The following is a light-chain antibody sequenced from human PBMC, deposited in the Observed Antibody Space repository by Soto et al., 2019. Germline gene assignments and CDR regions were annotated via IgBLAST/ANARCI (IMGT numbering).Light chain of an antibody. CDR2: AAS. CDR3: QQSYSTLDYT. CDR1: QRISNY. J-gene: IGKJ2*01. Sequence: DIQMTQSPSSLSASVGDRVTITCRASQRISNYLNWYQHKPGKAPRLLIYAASSLQSGVPSRFSGSGYGTDFTLTIISLQPEDFATYYCQQSYSTLDYTFGQGTKVEIK. V-gene: IGKV1-39*01.